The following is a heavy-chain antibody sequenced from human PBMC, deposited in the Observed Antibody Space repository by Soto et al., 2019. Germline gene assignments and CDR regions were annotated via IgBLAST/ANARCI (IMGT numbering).Heavy chain of an antibody. D-gene: IGHD3-10*01. CDR3: ASEDGSGSFTPV. CDR2: IYYSGST. Sequence: ASGTPSLTRTVSGGSISSGGYYRSWIRQHPGKGLEWIGYIYYSGSTYYNPSLKSRVTISVDTSKNQFSLKLSSVTAADTAVYYCASEDGSGSFTPVWGQGTLVTVSS. V-gene: IGHV4-31*03. CDR1: GGSISSGGYY. J-gene: IGHJ4*02.